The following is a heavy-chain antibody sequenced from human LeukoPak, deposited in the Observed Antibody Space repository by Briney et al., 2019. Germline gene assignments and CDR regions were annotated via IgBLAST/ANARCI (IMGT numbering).Heavy chain of an antibody. J-gene: IGHJ3*02. Sequence: GGFLRLSCAASGFTFSSYGMHWVRQAPGKGLEWVSYISSSSSTIYYADSVKGRFTISRDNSKNTLYLQMNSLRAEDTAVYYCARDPSIIYAFDIWGQGTMVTVSS. V-gene: IGHV3-48*01. CDR2: ISSSSSTI. CDR3: ARDPSIIYAFDI. D-gene: IGHD6-6*01. CDR1: GFTFSSYG.